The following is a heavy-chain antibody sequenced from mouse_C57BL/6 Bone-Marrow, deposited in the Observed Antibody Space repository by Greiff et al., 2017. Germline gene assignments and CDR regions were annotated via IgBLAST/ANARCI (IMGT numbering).Heavy chain of an antibody. Sequence: VQLQQPGAELVRPGTSVKLSCKASGYTFTSYWMHWVKQRPGQGLEWIGVIDPSDSYTNYNQKFKGKATLTVDTSSSTAYMQLRSLTSEDSAVYYFARAYDGYHGDYWGQGTTLTVSS. CDR1: GYTFTSYW. CDR3: ARAYDGYHGDY. V-gene: IGHV1-59*01. CDR2: IDPSDSYT. D-gene: IGHD2-3*01. J-gene: IGHJ2*01.